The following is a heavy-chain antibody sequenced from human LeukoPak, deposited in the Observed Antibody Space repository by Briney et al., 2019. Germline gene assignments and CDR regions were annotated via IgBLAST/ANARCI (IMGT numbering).Heavy chain of an antibody. D-gene: IGHD3-22*01. CDR2: ISYDGSNK. V-gene: IGHV3-30*04. J-gene: IGHJ4*02. Sequence: PGGSLRLSCAASGFTFSSYAMHWVRQAPGKGLEWGAVISYDGSNKYYADSVKGRFTISRDNSKNTLYLQMNSLRAEDTAVYYCARGNYYDSSGYLLYWGQGTLVTVSS. CDR3: ARGNYYDSSGYLLY. CDR1: GFTFSSYA.